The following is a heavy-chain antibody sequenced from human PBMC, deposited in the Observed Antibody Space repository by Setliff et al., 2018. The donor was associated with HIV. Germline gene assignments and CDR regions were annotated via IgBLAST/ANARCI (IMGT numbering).Heavy chain of an antibody. D-gene: IGHD2-2*01. CDR3: ARVRLRVPPSIFDY. CDR1: GGSISNSRYY. J-gene: IGHJ4*02. V-gene: IGHV4-39*01. Sequence: PSETLSLTCTVSGGSISNSRYYWSWIRQPPGKGLEWIGSIYYSGSTYHNPSLKSRVTISVDTSKNQFSLKLSSVTAADAAVYYCARVRLRVPPSIFDYWGMGSLVTVSS. CDR2: IYYSGST.